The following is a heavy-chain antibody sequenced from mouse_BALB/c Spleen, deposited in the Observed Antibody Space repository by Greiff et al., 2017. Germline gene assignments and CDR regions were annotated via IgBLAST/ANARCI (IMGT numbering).Heavy chain of an antibody. J-gene: IGHJ1*01. D-gene: IGHD1-1*01. CDR2: IDPANGNT. V-gene: IGHV14-3*02. CDR1: GFNIKDTY. CDR3: APITTVVDWYFDV. Sequence: VQLQQSGAELVKPGASVKLSCTASGFNIKDTYMHWVKQRPEQGLEWIGRIDPANGNTKYDPKFQGKATITADTSSNTAYLQLSSLTSEDTAVYYWAPITTVVDWYFDVWGAGTTVTVSS.